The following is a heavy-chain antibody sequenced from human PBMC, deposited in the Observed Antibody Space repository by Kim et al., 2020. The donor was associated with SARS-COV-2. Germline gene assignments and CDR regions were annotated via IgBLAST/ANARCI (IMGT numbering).Heavy chain of an antibody. D-gene: IGHD1-1*01. CDR1: GNILSALA. CDR2: FDPEDGET. V-gene: IGHV1-24*01. J-gene: IGHJ1*01. Sequence: ASVKVSCNVSGNILSALAIHWVRQAPGKGLEWMGGFDPEDGETVYTRNLQGRVTLTEDTSTNTAYMELSGLRSDDTAVYYCATSNARHHSFRHWGQGTRVIVSS. CDR3: ATSNARHHSFRH.